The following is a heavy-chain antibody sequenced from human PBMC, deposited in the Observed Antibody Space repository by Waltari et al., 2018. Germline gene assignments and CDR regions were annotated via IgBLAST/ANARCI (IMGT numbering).Heavy chain of an antibody. CDR2: IIPILRIA. J-gene: IGHJ4*02. CDR3: AREVPDGDYGQIAHFDD. Sequence: QVQLVQSGAEVQKPGSSVKVSCKASGGTFSSYAISWVRQAPGQGLEWMGGIIPILRIANYEQEIQGRVTISEDESKSTAYMELSSLRSEDTAVYYCAREVPDGDYGQIAHFDDWGQGTLVTVSS. CDR1: GGTFSSYA. V-gene: IGHV1-69*04. D-gene: IGHD4-17*01.